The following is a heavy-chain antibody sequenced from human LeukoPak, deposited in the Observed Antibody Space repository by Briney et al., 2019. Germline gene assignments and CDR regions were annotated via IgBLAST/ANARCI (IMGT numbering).Heavy chain of an antibody. CDR2: IYHSGST. Sequence: SETLSLTCTVSGYPISIGYYWVWIRQSPGKGLEWIGSIYHSGSTYYNPSLKSGVTISVDTSKNQLSLKLSSVTAADTAVYYCARGGISSSGSQHLDYWGQGTLVTVSP. CDR1: GYPISIGYY. V-gene: IGHV4-38-2*02. D-gene: IGHD6-13*01. J-gene: IGHJ4*02. CDR3: ARGGISSSGSQHLDY.